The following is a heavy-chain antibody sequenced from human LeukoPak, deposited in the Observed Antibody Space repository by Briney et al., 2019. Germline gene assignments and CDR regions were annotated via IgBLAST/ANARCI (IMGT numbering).Heavy chain of an antibody. CDR3: AKGLKTTVGPYMGYHYYMDV. V-gene: IGHV3-21*04. CDR2: ISTSSSYI. J-gene: IGHJ6*03. CDR1: GFAFSSYT. D-gene: IGHD1-1*01. Sequence: PGGSLRLSCAASGFAFSSYTMNWVRQAPGKGLEWVSSISTSSSYIDYADSVKGRFTISRDNAKNSLYLQMNSLRAEDTAVYYCAKGLKTTVGPYMGYHYYMDVWGKGTTVTVSS.